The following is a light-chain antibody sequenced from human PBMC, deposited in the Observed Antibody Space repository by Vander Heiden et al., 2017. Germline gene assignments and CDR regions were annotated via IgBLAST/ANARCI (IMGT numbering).Light chain of an antibody. CDR3: QQYGTSPYT. Sequence: ENVLTQSPGALPLSPGERATLSCRASQSVISSHLAWYQQKPGQAPRLLIHAASSRATGISDRFSGGGSGTEYTLTISRLEPEDFAVYYCQQYGTSPYTFGQGTKLEIK. CDR2: AAS. CDR1: QSVISSH. V-gene: IGKV3-20*01. J-gene: IGKJ2*01.